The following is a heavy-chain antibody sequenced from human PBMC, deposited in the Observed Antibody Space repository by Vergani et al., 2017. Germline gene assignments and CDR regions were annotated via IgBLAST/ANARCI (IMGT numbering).Heavy chain of an antibody. CDR2: ISSSGSTI. J-gene: IGHJ4*02. CDR1: GFTFSDYY. V-gene: IGHV3-11*01. CDR3: ARAGSPRNGYGSGSPNVFDY. D-gene: IGHD3-10*01. Sequence: QVQLVESGGGLVKPGGSLRLSCAASGFTFSDYYMSWIRQAPGKGLEWVSYISSSGSTIYYADSVKGRFTISRDNAKNSLYLQMNSLRAEDTAMYYCARAGSPRNGYGSGSPNVFDYWGQGTLVTVSS.